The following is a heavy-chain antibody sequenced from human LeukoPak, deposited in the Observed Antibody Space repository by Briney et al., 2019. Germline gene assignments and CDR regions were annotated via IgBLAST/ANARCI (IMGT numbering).Heavy chain of an antibody. Sequence: PSETLSLTCAVYGGSFSGYYWSWIRQPPGKGLEWIGEINHSGSTNYNPSLKSRVTISVDTSKNQFSLKLISVTAADTAVYYCARGYDYVWGSYRSPYYFDYWGQGTLVTVSS. CDR3: ARGYDYVWGSYRSPYYFDY. J-gene: IGHJ4*02. CDR2: INHSGST. CDR1: GGSFSGYY. V-gene: IGHV4-34*01. D-gene: IGHD3-16*02.